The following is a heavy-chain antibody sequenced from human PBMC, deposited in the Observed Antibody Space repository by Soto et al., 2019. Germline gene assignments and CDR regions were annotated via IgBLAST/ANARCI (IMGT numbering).Heavy chain of an antibody. CDR2: MNPNSGNT. CDR3: ARGRGGNYDFWSRYRNGTHV. J-gene: IGHJ6*02. V-gene: IGHV1-8*01. Sequence: ASVKVSWKASGDTFTSYDINWVRQATGQGLEWMGWMNPNSGNTGYAQKFQGRVTMTRNTSISTAYMELSSLRSEDTAVYYCARGRGGNYDFWSRYRNGTHVPGPATTVT. D-gene: IGHD3-3*01. CDR1: GDTFTSYD.